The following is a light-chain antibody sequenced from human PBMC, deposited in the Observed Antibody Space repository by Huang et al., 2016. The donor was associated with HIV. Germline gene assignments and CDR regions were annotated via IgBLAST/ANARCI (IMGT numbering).Light chain of an antibody. V-gene: IGKV3-11*01. CDR1: QSVGSH. Sequence: DIVLTQSPATLSLSPGERATLSCRASQSVGSHLAWYQQRLGQAPRLLIYDASNRATCIPERFSGSGSGTDFTFTISSLEPEDFAVYYCQQRSKWPVTFGQGTRLEMK. J-gene: IGKJ5*01. CDR3: QQRSKWPVT. CDR2: DAS.